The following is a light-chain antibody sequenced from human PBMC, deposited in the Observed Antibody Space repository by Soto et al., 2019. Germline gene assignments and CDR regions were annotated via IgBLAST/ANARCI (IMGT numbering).Light chain of an antibody. CDR3: MQALQTPMYT. CDR1: QSLLHSNGYNS. Sequence: DIVMTQSPLSLPVTPGEPASISCRSSQSLLHSNGYNSLDWYLQKPGPSPQLLIDMGSNLASGVPDRFSGSGSGTYFTMKISRVEAEDVGVYYCMQALQTPMYTFGQGTKLEIK. V-gene: IGKV2-28*01. CDR2: MGS. J-gene: IGKJ2*01.